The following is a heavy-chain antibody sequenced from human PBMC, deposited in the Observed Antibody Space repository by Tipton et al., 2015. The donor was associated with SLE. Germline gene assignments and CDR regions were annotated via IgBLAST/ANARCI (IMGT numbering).Heavy chain of an antibody. V-gene: IGHV3-23*01. CDR1: GFSLSDYY. Sequence: SLRLSCVVSGFSLSDYYMSWVRQAPGKGLEWVSAISGGGASTYYADSVKGRFTISRDNSNSTLYLQMNNLRAEDTAVYYCARDWSFYGGSGYFPAYWGQGTLVTVSS. D-gene: IGHD3-22*01. CDR3: ARDWSFYGGSGYFPAY. CDR2: ISGGGAST. J-gene: IGHJ4*02.